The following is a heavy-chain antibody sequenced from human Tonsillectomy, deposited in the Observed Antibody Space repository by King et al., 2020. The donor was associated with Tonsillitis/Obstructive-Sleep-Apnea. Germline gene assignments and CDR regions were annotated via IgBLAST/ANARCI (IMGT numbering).Heavy chain of an antibody. V-gene: IGHV1-46*01. D-gene: IGHD5-18*01. Sequence: VQLVESGPEVKKPGASVKVSCKASGYTFTSFYIHWVRQAPGQGLEWMGIINTSGGSTRHAQNFQGRVTMTRDTSTSTVYMELSSLRSEDTAVYFCARDSNPTWIHLWEGIWFDPWGQGTLVTVSS. J-gene: IGHJ5*02. CDR1: GYTFTSFY. CDR2: INTSGGST. CDR3: ARDSNPTWIHLWEGIWFDP.